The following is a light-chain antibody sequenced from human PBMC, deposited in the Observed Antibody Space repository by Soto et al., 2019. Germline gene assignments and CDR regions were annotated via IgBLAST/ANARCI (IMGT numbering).Light chain of an antibody. Sequence: IVLTQSPGTLSLSPGERATLSCRASQSVSSSYLAWYQQKPGQAPRLLIYGASSRATGIPDRFSGSGSGTDFTLTISRLVPEDCAVYYCSFGYTFGQGTKLEIK. CDR1: QSVSSSY. CDR3: SFGYT. V-gene: IGKV3-20*01. J-gene: IGKJ2*01. CDR2: GAS.